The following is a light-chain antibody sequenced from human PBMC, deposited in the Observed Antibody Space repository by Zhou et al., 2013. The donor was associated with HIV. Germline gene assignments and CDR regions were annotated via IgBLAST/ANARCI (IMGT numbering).Light chain of an antibody. CDR2: GAS. V-gene: IGKV3-20*01. CDR1: QSVSSSY. J-gene: IGKJ1*01. CDR3: QQYGTSPWT. Sequence: EIVLTQSPGTLSLSPGERATLSCRASQSVSSSYLAWYQQKPGQAPRLLIYGASSRATGIPDRFSGSGSGTDFTLTISRLDPEDFAVYYCQQYGTSPWTFGQGTKVE.